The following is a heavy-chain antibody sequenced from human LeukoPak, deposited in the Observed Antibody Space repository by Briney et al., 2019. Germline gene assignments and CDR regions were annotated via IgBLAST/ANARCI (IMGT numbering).Heavy chain of an antibody. J-gene: IGHJ6*03. CDR3: AKDIEPSGGSYYYYYYMDV. V-gene: IGHV3-11*01. Sequence: GGSLRLSCAASGFTFSDNYMTWVRQAPGKGLEWLSYISGNGGVIQYADSVKGRFTISRDNSKNSLYLQMNSLRAEDTALYYCAKDIEPSGGSYYYYYYMDVWGKGTTVTVSS. CDR2: ISGNGGVI. CDR1: GFTFSDNY. D-gene: IGHD3-16*01.